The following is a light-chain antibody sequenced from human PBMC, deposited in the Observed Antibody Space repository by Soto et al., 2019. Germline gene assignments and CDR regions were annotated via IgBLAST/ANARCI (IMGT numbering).Light chain of an antibody. J-gene: IGKJ4*01. CDR1: QNVGST. V-gene: IGKV3-15*01. CDR2: DTS. Sequence: EIVMTQSPATLSVSPGESATLSCRASQNVGSTSLAWYQHKPGQTPRLLIYDTSTRATGVPARFSGSRSGTEFTLTINSLQSEDFAVYYCQRYNNWPLTFGGGTKVDIK. CDR3: QRYNNWPLT.